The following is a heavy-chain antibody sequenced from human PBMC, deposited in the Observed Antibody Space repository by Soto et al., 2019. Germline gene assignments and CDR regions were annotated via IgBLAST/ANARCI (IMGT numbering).Heavy chain of an antibody. CDR3: ARDIDTSSHFGWFDP. V-gene: IGHV3-33*01. CDR2: MWAGGSRE. Sequence: PGGSLRLSCVTSGFTFTNYGIHWVRQAQGKGLEWVAVMWAGGSRENYADSVKGRFTMSRDVSKNTLYLQMDSLRAEDTAVYYCARDIDTSSHFGWFDPWGQGTLVTVSS. D-gene: IGHD2-2*01. CDR1: GFTFTNYG. J-gene: IGHJ5*02.